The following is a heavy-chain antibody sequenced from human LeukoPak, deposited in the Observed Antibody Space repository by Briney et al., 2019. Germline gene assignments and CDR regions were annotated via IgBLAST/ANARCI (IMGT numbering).Heavy chain of an antibody. CDR2: IYYSGST. J-gene: IGHJ6*02. CDR3: ASMGWLQVGYYYYGMDV. Sequence: SETLSLTCTDSGGSISSYYWSLLRQPPGKGLEWIGYIYYSGSTNYNPSLKSRVTISVDTSKNQFSLKLSSVTAADTAVYYCASMGWLQVGYYYYGMDVWGQGTTVTVSS. CDR1: GGSISSYY. D-gene: IGHD5-24*01. V-gene: IGHV4-59*08.